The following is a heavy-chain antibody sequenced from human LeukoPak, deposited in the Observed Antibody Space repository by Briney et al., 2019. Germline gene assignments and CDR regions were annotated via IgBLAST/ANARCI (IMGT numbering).Heavy chain of an antibody. J-gene: IGHJ5*02. CDR3: ARDYTGYFP. V-gene: IGHV3-7*03. D-gene: IGHD3-9*01. CDR1: GFTFSSYW. Sequence: GGSLRLSCEASGFTFSSYWMSWVRQAPGKGLEWVANIKTDGSEKYYADSVKGRFTISRDNAKNSLYLQMNSLRAEDTAVYYCARDYTGYFPWGQGTLVIVSS. CDR2: IKTDGSEK.